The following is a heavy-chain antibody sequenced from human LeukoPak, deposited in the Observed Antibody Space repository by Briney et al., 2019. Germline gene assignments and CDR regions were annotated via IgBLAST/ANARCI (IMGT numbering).Heavy chain of an antibody. J-gene: IGHJ4*02. CDR3: ARDPRPEDSGIAAAGTERPDY. CDR2: ISSSGSTI. Sequence: TLRLSRAASRFTFTAYYMSWIRQAPGKGLKRVSYISSSGSTIYYADSVKGRFTISRDNAKNSLYLQMNSLRAEDTTVYYCARDPRPEDSGIAAAGTERPDYWGQGTLGTVSS. V-gene: IGHV3-11*01. D-gene: IGHD6-13*01. CDR1: RFTFTAYY.